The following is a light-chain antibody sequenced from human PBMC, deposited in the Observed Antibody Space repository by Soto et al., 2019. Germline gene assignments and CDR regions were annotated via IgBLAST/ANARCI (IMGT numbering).Light chain of an antibody. CDR2: DVS. V-gene: IGLV2-11*01. Sequence: QSALTQPRSVSGSPGQSVTISCTGTTSDVGAYNYVSWYQQHPGKAPKLIIYDVSKRPSGVPDRFSGSKSGNTASLTISGLQAEDEADYYCCSYAGSYTLLFGGGTKLTVL. CDR1: TSDVGAYNY. CDR3: CSYAGSYTLL. J-gene: IGLJ2*01.